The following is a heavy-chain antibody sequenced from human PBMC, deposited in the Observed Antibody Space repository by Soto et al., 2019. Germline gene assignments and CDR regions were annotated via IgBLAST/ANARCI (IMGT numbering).Heavy chain of an antibody. Sequence: QVQLQESGPGLVKPSQTLSLTCTVSGGSISSGGYYWSWIRQHPGKGLEWIGYLYYSGSTYYNPSLKSRVTISVDTSKNQFSLKLSSVTAPDTAVYYCARAPLVVVAAIGANWFDPWGQGTLVTVSS. J-gene: IGHJ5*02. D-gene: IGHD2-15*01. CDR1: GGSISSGGYY. V-gene: IGHV4-31*03. CDR2: LYYSGST. CDR3: ARAPLVVVAAIGANWFDP.